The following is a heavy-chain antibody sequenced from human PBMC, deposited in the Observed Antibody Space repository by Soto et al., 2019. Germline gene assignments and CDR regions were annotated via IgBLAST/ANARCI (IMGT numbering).Heavy chain of an antibody. D-gene: IGHD6-19*01. CDR3: ARRVRSGWTPYFDY. CDR1: GGSISSSSYY. V-gene: IGHV4-39*01. Sequence: SETLSLTCTVSGGSISSSSYYWGWIRQPPGKVLEWIGSIYYSGSTYYNPSLKSRVTISVDTSKNQFSLKLSSVTAADTAVYYCARRVRSGWTPYFDYWGQGTLVTVSS. J-gene: IGHJ4*02. CDR2: IYYSGST.